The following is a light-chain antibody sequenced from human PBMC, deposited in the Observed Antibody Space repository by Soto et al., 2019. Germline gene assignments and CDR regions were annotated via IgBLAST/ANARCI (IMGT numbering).Light chain of an antibody. J-gene: IGKJ1*01. Sequence: EIVLTQSPGTLSLSPGDRAPLSCSASQTVSSNFLAWYQQRPAQAPRLLIHGASTRATGITDRFSGSVSGTDFTLTISRLEPEDSAVYYCQQYNNWPRTFGQGTKVDIK. V-gene: IGKV3-20*01. CDR3: QQYNNWPRT. CDR1: QTVSSNF. CDR2: GAS.